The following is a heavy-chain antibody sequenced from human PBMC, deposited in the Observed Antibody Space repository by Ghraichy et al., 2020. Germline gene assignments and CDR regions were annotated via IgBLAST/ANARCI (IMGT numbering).Heavy chain of an antibody. V-gene: IGHV4-61*02. CDR3: ARTFRGHWLGEGYYFDY. CDR1: GDSISSGTYY. D-gene: IGHD6-19*01. J-gene: IGHJ4*02. Sequence: SETLSLTCTVSGDSISSGTYYWSWIRQPAGKGLEWIGRIYTSGSTNYNPSLKSRVTISVDTSKNQFSLKLSSVTAADTAVYYCARTFRGHWLGEGYYFDYWGQGTLVTVSS. CDR2: IYTSGST.